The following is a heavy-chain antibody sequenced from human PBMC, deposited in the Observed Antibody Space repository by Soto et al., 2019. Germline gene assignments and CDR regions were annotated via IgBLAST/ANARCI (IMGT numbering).Heavy chain of an antibody. CDR2: IRSKAYGEIP. CDR3: GRSILSGPDY. Sequence: PGGSLRLSCTVSGFTFRDYAVNWARQAPGKGLEWVGFIRSKAYGEIPEYAASVKGRFTIFGDDSKAIAYLQMNSLKTEDTAVYYCGRSILSGPDYWGQGTLGTVCS. CDR1: GFTFRDYA. D-gene: IGHD3-9*01. J-gene: IGHJ4*02. V-gene: IGHV3-49*04.